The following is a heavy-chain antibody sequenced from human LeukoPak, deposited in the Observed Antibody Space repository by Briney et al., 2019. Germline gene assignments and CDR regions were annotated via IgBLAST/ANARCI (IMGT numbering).Heavy chain of an antibody. J-gene: IGHJ4*02. CDR2: INPYNGNT. CDR3: ARDESVALLDY. CDR1: GYTFTTYG. D-gene: IGHD6-19*01. Sequence: ASVKVSCKASGYTFTTYGISWVRQAPGQGLEWMGWINPYNGNTNYAQKLQGRVTVSTDTSTSTAYMELRSLRSDDTAVYYCARDESVALLDYWGQGTLVTVSS. V-gene: IGHV1-18*01.